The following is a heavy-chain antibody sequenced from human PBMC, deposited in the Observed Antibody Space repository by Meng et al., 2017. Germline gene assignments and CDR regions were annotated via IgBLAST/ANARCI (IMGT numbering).Heavy chain of an antibody. CDR3: ARGAVVVVAATLFDY. J-gene: IGHJ4*02. D-gene: IGHD2-15*01. V-gene: IGHV4-34*01. CDR1: GFTVSSNY. CDR2: INHSGST. Sequence: GSLRLSCAASGFTVSSNYMSWIRQPPGKGLEWIGEINHSGSTNYNPSLKSRVTISVDTSKNQFSLKLSSVTAADTAVYYCARGAVVVVAATLFDYWGQGTLVTVSS.